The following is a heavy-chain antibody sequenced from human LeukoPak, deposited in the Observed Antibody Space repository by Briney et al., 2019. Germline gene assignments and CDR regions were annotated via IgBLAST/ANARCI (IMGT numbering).Heavy chain of an antibody. J-gene: IGHJ5*02. CDR3: ARHPTGSGEDFWFDP. CDR2: IYYTGST. D-gene: IGHD3-10*01. CDR1: GGSISTYY. V-gene: IGHV4-59*01. Sequence: SETLSLTCTVSGGSISTYYWNWIRQPPGKGLEWIGYIYYTGSTNYNPSLKSRVTISQDTSKNQFSLRLSSVTAADTAVYYCARHPTGSGEDFWFDPWGQGTLVTVSS.